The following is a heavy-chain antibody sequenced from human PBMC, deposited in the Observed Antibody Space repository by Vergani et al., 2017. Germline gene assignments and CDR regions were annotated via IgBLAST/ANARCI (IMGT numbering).Heavy chain of an antibody. CDR3: ARQLLWFVELRGRYAFDI. J-gene: IGHJ3*02. V-gene: IGHV1-69*01. Sequence: QVQLVQSGAEVKKPGSSVKVSCKASGGTFSSYAISWVRQAPGQGLEWMGGIIPIFGTANYAQKFQGRVTITADESTSTAYMELSSLRSEDTAVYYCARQLLWFVELRGRYAFDIWGQGTMVTVSS. CDR1: GGTFSSYA. CDR2: IIPIFGTA. D-gene: IGHD3-10*01.